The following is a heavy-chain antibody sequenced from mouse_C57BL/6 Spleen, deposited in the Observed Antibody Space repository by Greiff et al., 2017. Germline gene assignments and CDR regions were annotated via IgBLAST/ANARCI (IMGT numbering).Heavy chain of an antibody. J-gene: IGHJ2*01. CDR3: AREGGLGRFDY. CDR1: GYAFSSSW. CDR2: IYPGDGDT. Sequence: VKLQESGPELVKPGASVKISCKASGYAFSSSWMNWVKQRPGKGLEWIGRIYPGDGDTNYNGKFKGKATLTADKSSSTAYMQLSSLTSEDSAVYFCAREGGLGRFDYWGQGTTLTVSS. V-gene: IGHV1-82*01. D-gene: IGHD4-1*01.